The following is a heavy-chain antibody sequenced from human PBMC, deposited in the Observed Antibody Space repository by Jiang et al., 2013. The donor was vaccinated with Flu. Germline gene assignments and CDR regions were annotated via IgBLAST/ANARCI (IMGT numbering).Heavy chain of an antibody. CDR1: GFTFSSYW. D-gene: IGHD1-26*01. J-gene: IGHJ4*02. CDR2: IKQDGSDK. CDR3: ANIWERGF. V-gene: IGHV3-7*01. Sequence: VQLVESGGDLVQPGGSLRLSCAASGFTFSSYWMSWVRQTPGKGLEWVANIKQDGSDKYYADSVRGRFTISRDNAKNSLDLQMDSLRAEDTAVYYCANIWERGFWGQGTLVTVSS.